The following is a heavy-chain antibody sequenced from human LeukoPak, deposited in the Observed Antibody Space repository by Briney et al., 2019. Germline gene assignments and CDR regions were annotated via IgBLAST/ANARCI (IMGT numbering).Heavy chain of an antibody. CDR3: ARLPHATSYYYGMDV. CDR2: IYYSGST. Sequence: SETLSLTCTVSGGSISSYYWSWIRQPPGKGLEWIGYIYYSGSTNYNPSLKSRVTISVDTSKNQFSLKLSSVTAADTAVYYCARLPHATSYYYGMDVWGQGTTVTVSS. CDR1: GGSISSYY. V-gene: IGHV4-59*08. J-gene: IGHJ6*02.